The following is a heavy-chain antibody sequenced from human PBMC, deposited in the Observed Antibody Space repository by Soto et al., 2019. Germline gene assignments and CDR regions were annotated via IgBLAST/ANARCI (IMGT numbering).Heavy chain of an antibody. CDR1: GYTFTAYP. J-gene: IGHJ4*02. CDR3: ARKDYYGAGVYHSDH. D-gene: IGHD3-10*01. CDR2: INVANGDV. V-gene: IGHV1-3*01. Sequence: QVQLVQSGAEVKKPGASVKVSCKASGYTFTAYPVHWVRQAPGQRLEWMGFINVANGDVGYSRRFQGRVTIARDTSASTIYMDLSSLTSEDTAMYYCARKDYYGAGVYHSDHWGQGTLVTVSS.